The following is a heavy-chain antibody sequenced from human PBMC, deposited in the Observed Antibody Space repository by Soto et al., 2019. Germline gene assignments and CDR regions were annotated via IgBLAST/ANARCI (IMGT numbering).Heavy chain of an antibody. CDR3: ATVLAALGGWQISDFDY. V-gene: IGHV1-24*01. CDR2: FDPEDGET. CDR1: GYTLTELS. D-gene: IGHD6-19*01. Sequence: QVQLVQSGAEVKKPGASVKVSCKVSGYTLTELSMHWVRQAPGKGLAWMGGFDPEDGETIYAQKFQGRVTMTEDTSTDTAYMELSSLRSEDTAVYYCATVLAALGGWQISDFDYWGQGTLVTVSS. J-gene: IGHJ4*02.